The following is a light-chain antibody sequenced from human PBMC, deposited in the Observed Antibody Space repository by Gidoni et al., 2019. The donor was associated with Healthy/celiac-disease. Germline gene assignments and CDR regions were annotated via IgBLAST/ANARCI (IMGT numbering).Light chain of an antibody. CDR2: GAS. V-gene: IGKV3-20*01. CDR1: QSVRSSY. CDR3: QKYGSSPT. J-gene: IGKJ1*01. Sequence: EIVLTQSPGTLSLSPGERATLSCRASQSVRSSYLAWYQQKPGQAPRLLIYGASSRATGIPDRFSGSGSETDFTITISMLEPEDFAVYYCQKYGSSPTFXQXTKVEIK.